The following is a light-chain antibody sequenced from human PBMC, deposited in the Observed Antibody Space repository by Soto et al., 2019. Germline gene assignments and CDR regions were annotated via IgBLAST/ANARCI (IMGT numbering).Light chain of an antibody. J-gene: IGLJ2*01. CDR1: SSNIGSNY. Sequence: QSVLTQPPSASVTPGQRVTISCSGSSSNIGSNYVYWYQRLPGTAPKLLIYSNNQRPSGVPDRFSGSKSGTSASLAISGLRSEDEAEYYCAAWDDSLSGVVFGGGTKLTVL. CDR3: AAWDDSLSGVV. CDR2: SNN. V-gene: IGLV1-47*02.